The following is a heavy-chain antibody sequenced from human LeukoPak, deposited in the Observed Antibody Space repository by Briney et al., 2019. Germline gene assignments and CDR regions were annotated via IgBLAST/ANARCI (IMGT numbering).Heavy chain of an antibody. D-gene: IGHD3-10*01. Sequence: SETLSLTCTVSGGSISSGGYYWNWIRQPPGKGLEWIGYIHSSGSSYYNPSLKSRVTISVDTSDNQFSLRLGSVTAADTAVYYCARVLSGSGSLYYFDYWGQGTLVTVSS. V-gene: IGHV4-30-4*01. CDR3: ARVLSGSGSLYYFDY. J-gene: IGHJ4*02. CDR1: GGSISSGGYY. CDR2: IHSSGSS.